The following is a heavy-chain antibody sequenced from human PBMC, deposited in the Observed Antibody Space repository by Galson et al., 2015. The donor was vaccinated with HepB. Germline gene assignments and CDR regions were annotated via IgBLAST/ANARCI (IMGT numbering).Heavy chain of an antibody. CDR3: AKDEFIVGATSDDAFDI. CDR2: IRYDGSNK. V-gene: IGHV3-30*02. CDR1: GFTFSSYG. D-gene: IGHD1-26*01. Sequence: SLRLSCAASGFTFSSYGMHWVRQAPGKGLEWVAFIRYDGSNKYYADSVKGRFTISRDNSKNTLYLQMNSLRAEDTAVYYCAKDEFIVGATSDDAFDIWGQGTMVTVSS. J-gene: IGHJ3*02.